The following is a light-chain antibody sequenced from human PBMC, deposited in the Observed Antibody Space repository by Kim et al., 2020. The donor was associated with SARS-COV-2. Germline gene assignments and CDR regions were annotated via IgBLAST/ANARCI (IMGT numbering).Light chain of an antibody. CDR1: QSVSNN. Sequence: SVSPGERATLSCRASQSVSNNLAWYQQIPGQAPRLLIYGASTRATGIPARFSGSGSGTEFTLTISSLQSEDFAVYYCQQYNNWPYTFGQGTKLEI. CDR3: QQYNNWPYT. V-gene: IGKV3-15*01. CDR2: GAS. J-gene: IGKJ2*01.